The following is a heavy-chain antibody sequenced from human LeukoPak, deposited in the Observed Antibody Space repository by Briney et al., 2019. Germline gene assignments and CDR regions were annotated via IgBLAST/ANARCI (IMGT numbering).Heavy chain of an antibody. CDR3: AKSSGGLLWFGGYFDY. CDR2: ISGSGGST. V-gene: IGHV3-23*01. CDR1: GFTFSSYA. D-gene: IGHD3-10*01. Sequence: GSLRLSCAASGFTFSSYAMSWVRQAPGKGLEWVSAISGSGGSTYYADSVKGRFTISRDNSKNTLYLQMNSLRAEDTAVYYCAKSSGGLLWFGGYFDYWGQGTLVTVSS. J-gene: IGHJ4*02.